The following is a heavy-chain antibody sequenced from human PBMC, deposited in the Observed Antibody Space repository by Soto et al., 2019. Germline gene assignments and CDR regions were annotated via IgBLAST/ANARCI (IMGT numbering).Heavy chain of an antibody. J-gene: IGHJ4*02. CDR2: IDYSGNT. CDR3: ARDRDNTAYYYDSSGYYE. Sequence: PSETLSLTCAVSGGSISPYSWSWIRQPPGKGLEWIGYIDYSGNTNYNPSLKSRVTISVDTSKNQFSLKLSTVTTADTAVYYCARDRDNTAYYYDSSGYYEWGQGTLVTVSS. CDR1: GGSISPYS. D-gene: IGHD3-22*01. V-gene: IGHV4-59*01.